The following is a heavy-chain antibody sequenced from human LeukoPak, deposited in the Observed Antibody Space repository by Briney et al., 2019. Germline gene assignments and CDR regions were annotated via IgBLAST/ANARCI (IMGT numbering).Heavy chain of an antibody. CDR3: VRDYGGSSGAFDL. CDR1: GFIFSSYA. D-gene: IGHD4-23*01. V-gene: IGHV3-21*01. CDR2: ISSSSGDI. Sequence: GGSLRLSCRASGFIFSSYALNWVRRAPGQGLEWVSSISSSSGDIYYTDSVKGRFTISRDNARRSLYLQMNSLRVEDTAVYYCVRDYGGSSGAFDLWGQGTMVTVSS. J-gene: IGHJ3*01.